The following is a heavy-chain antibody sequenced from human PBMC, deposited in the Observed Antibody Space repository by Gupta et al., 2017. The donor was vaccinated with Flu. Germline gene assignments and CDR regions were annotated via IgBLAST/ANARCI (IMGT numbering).Heavy chain of an antibody. Sequence: EVQLVESGGGLVQPGRTLRLTCAASGFTFDEYAMHWVRQAPGKGLEWVSGISWNSGSITYVDSVKGRFTISRDNAKNSLHLQMNSLRAEDTALYYCAKDIRPYSGTYYSHALDIWGQGTMVTVSS. CDR2: ISWNSGSI. J-gene: IGHJ3*02. V-gene: IGHV3-9*01. CDR1: GFTFDEYA. D-gene: IGHD1-26*01. CDR3: AKDIRPYSGTYYSHALDI.